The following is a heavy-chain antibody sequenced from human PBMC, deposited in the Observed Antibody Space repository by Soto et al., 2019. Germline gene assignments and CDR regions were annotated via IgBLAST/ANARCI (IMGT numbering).Heavy chain of an antibody. Sequence: SETLSLTCNVSGGSISRYYWNWIRQSPSRGLEWLGRTYYRSKWCNDYAESVKSRITISPDTPKNQFSLQLNSVTPEDTAVYYCARDYYYGMDVWAQGTTVTVSS. CDR3: ARDYYYGMDV. V-gene: IGHV6-1*01. J-gene: IGHJ6*02. CDR1: GGSISRYY. CDR2: TYYRSKWCN.